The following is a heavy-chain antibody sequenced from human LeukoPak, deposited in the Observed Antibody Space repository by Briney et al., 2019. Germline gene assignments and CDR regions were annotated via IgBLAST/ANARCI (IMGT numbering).Heavy chain of an antibody. J-gene: IGHJ4*02. V-gene: IGHV4-30-2*01. CDR2: IYDSGGA. CDR1: GASTSRGGYY. Sequence: SQTLSLTCTVSGASTSRGGYYWGWIRQPPGKGLEWIGYIYDSGGAYDNPSLKSRVTISVGRSKNEFFLNLSSVTAADTAMYFCARGSMGALFDHWGQGILVTVSS. D-gene: IGHD2/OR15-2a*01. CDR3: ARGSMGALFDH.